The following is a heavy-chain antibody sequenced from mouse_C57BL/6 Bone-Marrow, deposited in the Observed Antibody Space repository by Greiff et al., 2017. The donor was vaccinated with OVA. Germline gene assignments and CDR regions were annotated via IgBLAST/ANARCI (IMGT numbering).Heavy chain of an antibody. CDR2: IHPNSGST. CDR1: GYTFTSYW. J-gene: IGHJ1*03. D-gene: IGHD2-1*01. Sequence: QVQLQQPGAELVKPGASVTLSCKASGYTFTSYWMHWVKQRPGQGLEWIGMIHPNSGSTNYNEKFKSKATLTVDKSSSTAYMQLSSLTSEDSAVYYCAREGDLLWYPWFDVWGTGTTVTVSS. CDR3: AREGDLLWYPWFDV. V-gene: IGHV1-64*01.